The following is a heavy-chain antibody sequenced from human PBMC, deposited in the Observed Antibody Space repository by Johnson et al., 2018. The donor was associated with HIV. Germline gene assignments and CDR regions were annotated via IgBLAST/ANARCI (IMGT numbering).Heavy chain of an antibody. V-gene: IGHV3-7*04. CDR2: IKQDGSEK. CDR1: GFTFSRYW. Sequence: VQLVESGGGPVQSGGSLRLSCAASGFTFSRYWMSWVRQAPGKGLEWVANIKQDGSEKYYVDSVKGRFTISRDNAKNSLYLQMNSLRAEDTAVYYCARQSATGGPFDIWGQGTMVTVSS. CDR3: ARQSATGGPFDI. J-gene: IGHJ3*02. D-gene: IGHD3-10*01.